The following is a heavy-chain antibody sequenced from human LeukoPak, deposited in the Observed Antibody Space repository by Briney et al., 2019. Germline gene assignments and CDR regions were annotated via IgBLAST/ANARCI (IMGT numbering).Heavy chain of an antibody. CDR2: ISSSSSYI. D-gene: IGHD1-26*01. CDR1: GFTFCSYS. V-gene: IGHV3-21*01. J-gene: IGHJ4*02. Sequence: GSLRLSCAASGFTFCSYSVNWVRQAPGKGLEWVSSISSSSSYIYYADSVKGRFTISRDNAKNSLYLQMNSLRAEDTAVYYCARARRSGSYATYYFDYWGQGTLVTVSS. CDR3: ARARRSGSYATYYFDY.